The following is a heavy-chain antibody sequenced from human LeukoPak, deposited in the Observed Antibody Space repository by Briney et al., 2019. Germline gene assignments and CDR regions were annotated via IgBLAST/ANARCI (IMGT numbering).Heavy chain of an antibody. CDR3: ARHRYSYGNYYYYYMDV. D-gene: IGHD5-18*01. J-gene: IGHJ6*03. Sequence: ASVKVSCKASGGTFSSYAISWVRQAPGQGLEWMGGIIPIFGTANYAQKFQGRVTITADESTSTAYMELSSLRSEDTAVYYCARHRYSYGNYYYYYMDVWGKGTTVTVSS. CDR2: IIPIFGTA. CDR1: GGTFSSYA. V-gene: IGHV1-69*13.